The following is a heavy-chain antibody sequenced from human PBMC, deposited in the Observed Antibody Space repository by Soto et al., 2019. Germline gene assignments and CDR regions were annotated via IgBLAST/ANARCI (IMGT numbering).Heavy chain of an antibody. D-gene: IGHD6-19*01. Sequence: SGPTLENHTQTLTLTCTFSGFSLSTSGMRVSWIRQPPGKALEWLARIDWDDDKFYSTSLKTRLTISKDTSKNQVVLTMTNMDPVDTATYYCARDPVAGGYYYYGMDVWGQGTTVTVSS. CDR2: IDWDDDK. CDR1: GFSLSTSGMR. V-gene: IGHV2-70*04. CDR3: ARDPVAGGYYYYGMDV. J-gene: IGHJ6*02.